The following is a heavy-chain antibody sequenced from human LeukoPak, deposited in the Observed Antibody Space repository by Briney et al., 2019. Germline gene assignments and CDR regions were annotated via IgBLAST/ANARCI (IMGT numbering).Heavy chain of an antibody. CDR2: IYPGDSDT. CDR3: ARFLPDSSGYWGDLVYYFDY. Sequence: GESLKISCKGSGYSFTSYWIGWVRQMPGKGLEWMGIIYPGDSDTRYSPSFQGQVTISADKSISTAYLQWSSLKASDTAMYYCARFLPDSSGYWGDLVYYFDYWGQGTLVTVSS. D-gene: IGHD3-22*01. CDR1: GYSFTSYW. J-gene: IGHJ4*02. V-gene: IGHV5-51*01.